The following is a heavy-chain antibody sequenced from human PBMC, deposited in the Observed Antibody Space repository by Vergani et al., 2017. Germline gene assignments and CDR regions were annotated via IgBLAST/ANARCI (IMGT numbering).Heavy chain of an antibody. CDR1: GFTFSSYA. V-gene: IGHV3-23*01. CDR2: ISGSGGST. CDR3: AKETYSSSWPYYYYYGMDV. D-gene: IGHD6-13*01. Sequence: VQLLESGGGLVQPGGSLRLSCAASGFTFSSYAMSWVRQAPGKGLEWVSAISGSGGSTYYADSVKGRFTISRDNSKNTLYLQMNSLRAEDTAVYYCAKETYSSSWPYYYYYGMDVWGQGTTVTVSS. J-gene: IGHJ6*02.